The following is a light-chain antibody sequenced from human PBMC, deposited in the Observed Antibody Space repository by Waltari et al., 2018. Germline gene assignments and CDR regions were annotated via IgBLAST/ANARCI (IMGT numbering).Light chain of an antibody. V-gene: IGLV2-14*02. CDR1: SSHVGGWQP. Sequence: QSALTQPASVSGSPGQSITIPCTCTSSHVGGWQPVSWYQQHPGKAPKLVIYDVDKRPSGISNRFSGSRSGNTASLSISGLQAEDEADYYCKSYTTSSTFVFGTGTQVTVL. CDR3: KSYTTSSTFV. J-gene: IGLJ1*01. CDR2: DVD.